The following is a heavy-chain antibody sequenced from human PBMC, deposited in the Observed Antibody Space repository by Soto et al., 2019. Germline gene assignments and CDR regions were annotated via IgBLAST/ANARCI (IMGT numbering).Heavy chain of an antibody. CDR2: ISGSGGST. CDR3: SKDVEIAVAGISSN. J-gene: IGHJ1*01. V-gene: IGHV3-23*01. Sequence: EVQLLESGGGLVQPGGSLRLSCAASGFTFSSYAMSWVRQAPGKGLEWVSAISGSGGSTYYADSVKGRFTISRDNXXNTLYLQMNSLRAEDTAVYYCSKDVEIAVAGISSNWGQGTLVTVSS. D-gene: IGHD6-19*01. CDR1: GFTFSSYA.